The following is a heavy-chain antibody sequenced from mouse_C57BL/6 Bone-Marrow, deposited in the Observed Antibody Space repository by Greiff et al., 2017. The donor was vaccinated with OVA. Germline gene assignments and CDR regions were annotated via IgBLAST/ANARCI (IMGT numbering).Heavy chain of an antibody. D-gene: IGHD2-3*01. CDR1: GYTFTSYW. V-gene: IGHV1-59*01. Sequence: VQIQQPGAELVRPGTSVKLSCKASGYTFTSYWMHWVKQRPGQGLEWIGVIDPSDSYTNYNQKFKGKATLTVDTSSSTAYMQLSSLTSEDSAVYYCAYDGYLYWYFDVWGTGTTVTVSS. J-gene: IGHJ1*03. CDR3: AYDGYLYWYFDV. CDR2: IDPSDSYT.